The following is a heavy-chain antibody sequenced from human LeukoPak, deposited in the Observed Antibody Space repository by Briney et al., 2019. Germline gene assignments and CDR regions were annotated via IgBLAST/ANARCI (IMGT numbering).Heavy chain of an antibody. Sequence: ASVKVSCKVSGYTFTDYYMHWVPQAPGKGLEWMGLVDPEDGETIYAEKFQGRVTITADTSTDTAYMEVGRLTSDDTAFYYCARDDCSGGACYRTWGQGTLVTVSS. J-gene: IGHJ4*02. CDR1: GYTFTDYY. D-gene: IGHD2-15*01. V-gene: IGHV1-69-2*01. CDR3: ARDDCSGGACYRT. CDR2: VDPEDGET.